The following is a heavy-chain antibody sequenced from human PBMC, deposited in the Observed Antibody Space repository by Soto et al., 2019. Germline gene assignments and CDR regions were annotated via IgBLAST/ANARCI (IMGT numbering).Heavy chain of an antibody. Sequence: GGSLRLSCTASGFTFGDYAMSWVRQAPGKGLEWVGFIRSKAYGGTTEYAASVKGRFTISRDDSKSIAYLQMNSLKTEETAVYDSTSSRQYGSASSKFDYWGQGTLVTVSS. J-gene: IGHJ4*02. V-gene: IGHV3-49*04. D-gene: IGHD3-10*01. CDR2: IRSKAYGGTT. CDR1: GFTFGDYA. CDR3: TSSRQYGSASSKFDY.